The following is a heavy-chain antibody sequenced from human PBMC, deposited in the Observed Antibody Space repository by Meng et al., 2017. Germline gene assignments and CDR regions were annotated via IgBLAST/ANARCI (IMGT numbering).Heavy chain of an antibody. Sequence: ASVKVSCKASGYTFTGYYMYWVRQAPGQGLEWMGRINPNSGGTNYAQKFQGRVTMTRDTSISTAYMELSRLRYDDTAVYYCARIAADGTPAYYYHGMDVWGQGTTVTVSS. D-gene: IGHD6-13*01. V-gene: IGHV1-2*06. J-gene: IGHJ6*02. CDR2: INPNSGGT. CDR1: GYTFTGYY. CDR3: ARIAADGTPAYYYHGMDV.